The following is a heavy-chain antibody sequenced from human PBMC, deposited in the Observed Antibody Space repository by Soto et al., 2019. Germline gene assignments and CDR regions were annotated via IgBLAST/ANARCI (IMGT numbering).Heavy chain of an antibody. CDR1: GYIFTNHY. Sequence: ASVKVSCKASGYIFTNHYIHWVRQAPGQGLEWMGIINPSGGSTNYLQKFKGRITMTRDTSTSTVYMELSSLKYEDTAVYFCARADYYDSSGFYYDCWGQGSLVTVSS. V-gene: IGHV1-46*01. D-gene: IGHD3-22*01. CDR2: INPSGGST. CDR3: ARADYYDSSGFYYDC. J-gene: IGHJ4*02.